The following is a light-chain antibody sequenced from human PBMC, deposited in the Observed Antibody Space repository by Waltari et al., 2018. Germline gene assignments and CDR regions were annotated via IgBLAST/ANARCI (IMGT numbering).Light chain of an antibody. CDR3: QQSYITPYT. CDR1: QTITSH. V-gene: IGKV1-39*01. Sequence: DIKMTQAPSSLSASVGDRVTITCRASQTITSHLNWFQQQPGRAPKLLIHTASSLQSGFPSRFSGSGSGTQFTLTISSLQPEDFATYFCQQSYITPYTFGQGTKVEIK. CDR2: TAS. J-gene: IGKJ2*01.